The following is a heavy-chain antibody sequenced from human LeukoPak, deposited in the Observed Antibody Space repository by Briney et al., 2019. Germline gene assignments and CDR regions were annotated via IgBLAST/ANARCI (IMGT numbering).Heavy chain of an antibody. CDR1: GFTVSSNY. V-gene: IGHV3-53*01. CDR3: ARERYSSGWYPYY. J-gene: IGHJ4*02. D-gene: IGHD6-19*01. CDR2: IYSGGST. Sequence: GGSLRLSCAASGFTVSSNYMSWVRQAPGKGLEWVSVIYSGGSTYYADSVKGRFTISRDNSKNTLYLQMNSLRAEDTAVYYCARERYSSGWYPYYWGQGTLVTVSS.